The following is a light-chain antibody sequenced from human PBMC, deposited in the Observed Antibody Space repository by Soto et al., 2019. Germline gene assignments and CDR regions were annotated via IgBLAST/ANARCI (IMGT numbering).Light chain of an antibody. CDR1: QSIRRW. J-gene: IGKJ1*01. CDR2: KAS. Sequence: IQVTNSPSLVSASIGDRVTMACRASQSIRRWLAWYQQKPGKAPKLLIYKASSLESGVPSRFSGSGSGTEFTLTISSLQPDDFATYYCQQYNSYLWTFGHRTIV. V-gene: IGKV1-5*03. CDR3: QQYNSYLWT.